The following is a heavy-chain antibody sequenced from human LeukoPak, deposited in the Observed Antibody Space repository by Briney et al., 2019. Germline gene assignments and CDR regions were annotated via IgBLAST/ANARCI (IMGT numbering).Heavy chain of an antibody. J-gene: IGHJ4*02. V-gene: IGHV3-53*01. CDR1: GFIVSSNY. Sequence: PGGSLRLSCAASGFIVSSNYMSWVRQAPGKGLEWVSVIYSGGSTYYADSVKGRFTISGDNSKNTLYLQMNSLRAEDTAVYYCARSMSVYGDHEGTYDYWGQGTLVTVSS. D-gene: IGHD4-17*01. CDR3: ARSMSVYGDHEGTYDY. CDR2: IYSGGST.